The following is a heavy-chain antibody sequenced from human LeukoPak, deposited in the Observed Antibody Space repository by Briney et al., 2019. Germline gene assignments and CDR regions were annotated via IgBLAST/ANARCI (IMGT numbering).Heavy chain of an antibody. Sequence: QPGGSLRLSCAASGFTFSSYAMHWVRQAPGKGLEWVAVISYDGSNKYYADSVKGRFTISRDNSKNTLYLQMNSLRAEDTAVYYCAKDLINGSGWRGIYFDYWGQGTLVTVSS. CDR2: ISYDGSNK. V-gene: IGHV3-30-3*01. CDR3: AKDLINGSGWRGIYFDY. D-gene: IGHD6-19*01. J-gene: IGHJ4*02. CDR1: GFTFSSYA.